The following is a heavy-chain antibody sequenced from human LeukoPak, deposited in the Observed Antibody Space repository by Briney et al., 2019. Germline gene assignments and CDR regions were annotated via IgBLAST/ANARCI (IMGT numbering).Heavy chain of an antibody. D-gene: IGHD3-22*01. V-gene: IGHV4-34*01. Sequence: KPSETLSLTCAVYGGSFSGYYWSWIRQPPGKGLEWIGEINHSGSTNYNPSLKSRVTISVDTSKNQFSLKLSSVTAADTAVYYCARISSDSSGWYYYYYYMDVWGKGTTATVSS. CDR3: ARISSDSSGWYYYYYYMDV. CDR1: GGSFSGYY. CDR2: INHSGST. J-gene: IGHJ6*03.